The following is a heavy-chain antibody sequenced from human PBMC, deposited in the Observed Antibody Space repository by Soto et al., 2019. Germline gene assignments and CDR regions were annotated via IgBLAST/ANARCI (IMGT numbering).Heavy chain of an antibody. V-gene: IGHV1-46*01. CDR2: INPSGGST. J-gene: IGHJ3*02. CDR1: GYTFTSYY. CDR3: ARGAEIVGATHDAFDI. D-gene: IGHD1-26*01. Sequence: QVQLVQSGAEVKKPGASVKVSCKASGYTFTSYYMHWVRQAPGQGLEWMGIINPSGGSTSYAQKFQGRVTMTRDTSTSTVYMELSSLRSEDTAVYYCARGAEIVGATHDAFDIWGQGKMVTVS.